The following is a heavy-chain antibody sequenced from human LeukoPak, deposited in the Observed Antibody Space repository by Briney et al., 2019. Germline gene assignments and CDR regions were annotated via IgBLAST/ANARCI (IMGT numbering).Heavy chain of an antibody. CDR1: GFIFTNYF. CDR3: ARDRAEYYDFWSGDYLDY. Sequence: GGSLRLSCAASGFIFTNYFMSWVRQAPGKGLEWVASIKHDGSEKYYVDSVRGRFTISRDNAKNSLYLQMNSLRAEDTAVYYCARDRAEYYDFWSGDYLDYWGQGTLVTVSS. J-gene: IGHJ4*02. CDR2: IKHDGSEK. V-gene: IGHV3-7*01. D-gene: IGHD3-3*01.